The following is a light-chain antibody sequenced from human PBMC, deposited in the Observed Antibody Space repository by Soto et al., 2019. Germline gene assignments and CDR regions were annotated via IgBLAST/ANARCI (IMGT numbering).Light chain of an antibody. V-gene: IGKV1-5*03. CDR3: QRYNDYQYI. CDR2: KAT. Sequence: DIPMTQSPSTLSASVGDRVTITCRASQSITTWLAWYQQKPGKAPKLLIYKATNLQSGVPSRFSGSGSGTEFSLTSSRLQPDDFATYYCQRYNDYQYIFGQGTKLEIK. CDR1: QSITTW. J-gene: IGKJ2*01.